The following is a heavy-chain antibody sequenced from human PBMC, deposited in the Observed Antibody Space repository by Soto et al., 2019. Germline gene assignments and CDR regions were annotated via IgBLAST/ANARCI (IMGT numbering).Heavy chain of an antibody. CDR1: GGSFSDYY. D-gene: IGHD3-3*01. CDR3: ATSPGFFFDY. CDR2: XHXXXST. Sequence: PXXTLSLTCAVYGGSFSDYYWSWIRQPPGXXXXXXXXXHXXXSTXXNKXXXXXXXIXXAKXXXQLYMRMKSVTAEETAVYYCATSPGFFFDYWGQGTLVTISS. J-gene: IGHJ4*02. V-gene: IGHV4-59*01.